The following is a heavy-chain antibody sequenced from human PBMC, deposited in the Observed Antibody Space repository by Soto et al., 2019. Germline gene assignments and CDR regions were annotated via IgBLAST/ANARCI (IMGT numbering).Heavy chain of an antibody. Sequence: GGSLRLSCAASGFSFSTSGMHWVRQAPGKGLEWVALIWYDGSLKYYADSVKGRFTISRDNSNNTLYLQMNSLRDEDTAVFYCVRARGNCSSSSFQYYYYCMDVWGPGTSVTVSS. CDR2: IWYDGSLK. CDR3: VRARGNCSSSSFQYYYYCMDV. D-gene: IGHD2-2*01. J-gene: IGHJ6*02. CDR1: GFSFSTSG. V-gene: IGHV3-33*01.